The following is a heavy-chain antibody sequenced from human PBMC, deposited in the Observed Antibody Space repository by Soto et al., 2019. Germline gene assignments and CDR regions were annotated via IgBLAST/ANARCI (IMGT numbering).Heavy chain of an antibody. CDR2: ISWNSGSI. D-gene: IGHD2-2*01. CDR3: AKDGTPGIPVGDIVVVPAAIDY. J-gene: IGHJ4*02. Sequence: GGSLRLSCAASGFTFDDYAMHWVRQAPGKGLEWVSGISWNSGSIGYADSVKGRFTISRDNAKNSLYLQMNSLRAEDTALYYCAKDGTPGIPVGDIVVVPAAIDYWGQGTLVTVSS. V-gene: IGHV3-9*01. CDR1: GFTFDDYA.